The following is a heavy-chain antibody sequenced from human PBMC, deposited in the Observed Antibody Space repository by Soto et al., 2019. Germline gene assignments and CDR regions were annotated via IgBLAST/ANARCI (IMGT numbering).Heavy chain of an antibody. J-gene: IGHJ6*03. D-gene: IGHD3-10*01. Sequence: SETLSLTCAVYGGSFSGYYWSWIRQPPGKGLEWIGEINHSGSTNYNPSLKSRVTISVDTSKNQFSLKLSSVTAADTAVYYCARGLREGSYHYYYLDVWGKGTTVTVSS. V-gene: IGHV4-34*01. CDR2: INHSGST. CDR3: ARGLREGSYHYYYLDV. CDR1: GGSFSGYY.